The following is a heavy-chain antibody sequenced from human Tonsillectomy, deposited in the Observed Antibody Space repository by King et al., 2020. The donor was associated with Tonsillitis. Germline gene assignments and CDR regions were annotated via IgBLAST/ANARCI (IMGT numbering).Heavy chain of an antibody. CDR2: ISWDGGST. V-gene: IGHV3-43*01. Sequence: VQLVESGGVVVQPGGSLRLSCAASGFTFDDYTMHWVRQAPGKGLEWISLISWDGGSTYYANSVKGRFTISRDNSKNSLYLQMNNVRTEDTALYYCAKETRDYYSNYWGQGTLVTVSS. CDR1: GFTFDDYT. CDR3: AKETRDYYSNY. J-gene: IGHJ4*02.